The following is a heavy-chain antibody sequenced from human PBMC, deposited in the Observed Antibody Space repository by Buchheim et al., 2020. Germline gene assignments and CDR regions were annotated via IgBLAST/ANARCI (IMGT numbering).Heavy chain of an antibody. CDR2: INHSGST. J-gene: IGHJ4*02. CDR3: ARVVRRWLQSIFDY. D-gene: IGHD5-24*01. Sequence: QVQLQQWGAGLLKPSETLSLTCAVFGGSFSGYYWSWIRQPPGKGLEWIGEINHSGSTNYNPSLKSRVTITVDTSKNQFALKLSSVTAADTAVYYCARVVRRWLQSIFDYWGQGTL. V-gene: IGHV4-34*01. CDR1: GGSFSGYY.